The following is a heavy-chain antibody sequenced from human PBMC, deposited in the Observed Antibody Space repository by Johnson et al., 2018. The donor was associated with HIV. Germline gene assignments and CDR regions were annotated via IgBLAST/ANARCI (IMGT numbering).Heavy chain of an antibody. V-gene: IGHV3-30*04. D-gene: IGHD3-22*01. CDR2: ISYDGSNK. CDR1: GFTFSSYA. J-gene: IGHJ3*02. CDR3: AKDEGYDSSGYDAFDI. Sequence: QVHLVESGGGVVQPGRSLRLSCAASGFTFSSYAMHWVRQAPGKGLEWVAVISYDGSNKYYADSVKGRFTISRDNSKNTLYLQMNSLRAEDTAVYYCAKDEGYDSSGYDAFDIWGQGTMVTVSS.